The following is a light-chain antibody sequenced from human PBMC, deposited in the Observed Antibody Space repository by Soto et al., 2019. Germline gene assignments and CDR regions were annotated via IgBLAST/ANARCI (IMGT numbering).Light chain of an antibody. CDR1: QDISSY. J-gene: IGKJ5*01. CDR3: QQYYRYPVT. V-gene: IGKV1-16*01. Sequence: DIQMTQSPPSMSASVGDRVTITCRASQDISSYLAWFQQRPGKAPKSLTYAASTLQSGVPSRFSGRGSGTDFTLTISSLQPEDFATYYCQQYYRYPVTFGQGTRMEIK. CDR2: AAS.